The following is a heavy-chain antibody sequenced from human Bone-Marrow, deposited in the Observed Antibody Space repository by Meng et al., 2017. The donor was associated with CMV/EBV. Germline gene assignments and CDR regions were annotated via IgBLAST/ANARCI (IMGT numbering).Heavy chain of an antibody. D-gene: IGHD2-2*02. J-gene: IGHJ6*02. CDR3: ARDAVVPAAITQRADYYYYGMDV. CDR2: IYYSGST. CDR1: GGSISSYY. Sequence: SETLSLTCTVSGGSISSYYWSWIRQPPGKGLEWIGYIYYSGSTNYTPSLKSRVTISVDTSKNQFSLKLSSVTAADTAVYYCARDAVVPAAITQRADYYYYGMDVWGQGTTVTVSS. V-gene: IGHV4-59*01.